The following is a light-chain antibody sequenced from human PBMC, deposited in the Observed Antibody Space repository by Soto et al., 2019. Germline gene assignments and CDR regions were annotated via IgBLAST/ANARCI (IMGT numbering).Light chain of an antibody. CDR2: SNN. J-gene: IGLJ2*01. CDR3: AAWDDSLNGPV. CDR1: SSNIGSNT. Sequence: QSVLTQPPSASGTPGQRVTISCSGRSSNIGSNTVNWYQQLPGTAPKLLIYSNNQRPSGVPDRFSGSKSGTSASLAISGLQSEDEADYYCAAWDDSLNGPVFGGGTKPIVL. V-gene: IGLV1-44*01.